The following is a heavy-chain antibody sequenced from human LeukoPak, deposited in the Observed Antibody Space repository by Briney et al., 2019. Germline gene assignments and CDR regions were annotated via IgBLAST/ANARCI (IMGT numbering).Heavy chain of an antibody. D-gene: IGHD5-12*01. CDR1: GYTFTSFY. V-gene: IGHV1-69*06. Sequence: GASVKVSCKASGYTFTSFYMQWVRQAPGQGLEWMGGIIPIFGTANYAQKFQGRVTITADKSTSTAYMELSSLRSEDTAVYYCATKGVHSGYDLVWYYYYMDVWGKGTTVTVSS. CDR3: ATKGVHSGYDLVWYYYYMDV. CDR2: IIPIFGTA. J-gene: IGHJ6*03.